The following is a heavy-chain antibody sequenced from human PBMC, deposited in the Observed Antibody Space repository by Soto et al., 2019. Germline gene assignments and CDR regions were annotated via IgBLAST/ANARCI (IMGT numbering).Heavy chain of an antibody. Sequence: SVKVSCKASGGTFSSYAISWVRQAPGQGLEWMGGIIPIFGTANYAQKFQGRVTITADESTSTAYMELSSLRSEDTAVYYCARGSEATDAFDIWGQGTMVTVSS. J-gene: IGHJ3*02. CDR1: GGTFSSYA. CDR3: ARGSEATDAFDI. V-gene: IGHV1-69*13. CDR2: IIPIFGTA.